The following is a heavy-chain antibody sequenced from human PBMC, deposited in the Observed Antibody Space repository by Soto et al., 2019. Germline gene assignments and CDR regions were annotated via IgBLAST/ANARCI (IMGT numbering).Heavy chain of an antibody. CDR1: GFTFSSYA. V-gene: IGHV3-23*01. Sequence: GGSLRLSCAASGFTFSSYAMSWGRQAPGKGLEWVSAISGSGGSTYYADSVKGRFTISRDNSKNTLYLQMNSLRAEDTAVYYCSNNAVAGCYYFDYWGQGTLVTVSS. D-gene: IGHD6-19*01. CDR2: ISGSGGST. J-gene: IGHJ4*02. CDR3: SNNAVAGCYYFDY.